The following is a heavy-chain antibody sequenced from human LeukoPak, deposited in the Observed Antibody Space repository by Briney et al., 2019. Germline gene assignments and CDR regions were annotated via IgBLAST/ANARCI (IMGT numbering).Heavy chain of an antibody. V-gene: IGHV1-2*02. D-gene: IGHD3-9*01. CDR1: GYTFTGYY. J-gene: IGHJ4*02. CDR2: INPNSGGT. CDR3: VWNAGYYDILTGYRRPYYFDY. Sequence: ASVKVSCKASGYTFTGYYMHWVRQAPGQGLEWMGWINPNSGGTNYAQKFQGRVTMTTDTSTSTAYMELRSLRSDDTAVYYCVWNAGYYDILTGYRRPYYFDYWGQGTLVTVSS.